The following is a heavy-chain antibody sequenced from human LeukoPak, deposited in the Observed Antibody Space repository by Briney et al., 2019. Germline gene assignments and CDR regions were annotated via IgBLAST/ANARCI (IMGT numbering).Heavy chain of an antibody. Sequence: GGSLRLSCAASGFTFSSYAMHWVRQAPGKGLEWVAVISYDGSNKYYADSVKGRFTISRDNSKNTLYLQMNSLRAEDTAVYYCAKALSGGWLQWWGTFDIWGQGTMVTVSS. J-gene: IGHJ3*02. V-gene: IGHV3-30-3*01. CDR2: ISYDGSNK. CDR3: AKALSGGWLQWWGTFDI. CDR1: GFTFSSYA. D-gene: IGHD5-24*01.